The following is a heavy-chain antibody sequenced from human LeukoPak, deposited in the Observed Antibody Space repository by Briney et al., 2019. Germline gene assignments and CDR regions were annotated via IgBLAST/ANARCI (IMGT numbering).Heavy chain of an antibody. CDR1: GGSISSYY. D-gene: IGHD3-16*01. Sequence: SETLSLTCTVSGGSISSYYWSWIRQPPGKGLEWIGYIHYSGSTSYNPSLKSRVTMSLDTSKNQFSLKLSSVTAADTAVYYCARAVISFGAAVAKGFDCWGQGTLVTVSS. CDR3: ARAVISFGAAVAKGFDC. CDR2: IHYSGST. V-gene: IGHV4-59*01. J-gene: IGHJ4*02.